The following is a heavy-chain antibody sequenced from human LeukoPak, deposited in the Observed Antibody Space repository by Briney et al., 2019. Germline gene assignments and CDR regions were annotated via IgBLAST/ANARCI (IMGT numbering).Heavy chain of an antibody. CDR1: GFTFSSHN. CDR3: ARGAYYYED. Sequence: SGGSLRLSCAASGFTFSSHNMNWVRQAPGKGLEWVSYISSSSSTIYYADSVKGRFTISRDNAKNSLYLQMNSLRAEDTAVYYCARGAYYYEDWGQGTLVTVSS. J-gene: IGHJ4*02. V-gene: IGHV3-48*01. D-gene: IGHD3-22*01. CDR2: ISSSSSTI.